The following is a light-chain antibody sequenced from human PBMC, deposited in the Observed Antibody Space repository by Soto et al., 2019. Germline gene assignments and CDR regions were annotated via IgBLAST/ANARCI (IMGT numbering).Light chain of an antibody. J-gene: IGKJ4*01. CDR2: DAS. CDR3: QQFSSYPLT. CDR1: QTVRNNY. Sequence: VLTQSPGTLSLSPGERATLSCMSSQTVRNNYLAWYQQKPGQAPRLLIYDASSRATGIPDRFSGGGSGTDCTLTISRLEPEDFAVYYCQQFSSYPLTLGGGTKVDIK. V-gene: IGKV3-20*01.